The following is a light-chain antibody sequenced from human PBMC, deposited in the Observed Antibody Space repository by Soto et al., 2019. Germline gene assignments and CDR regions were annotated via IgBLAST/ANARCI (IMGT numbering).Light chain of an antibody. J-gene: IGLJ1*01. V-gene: IGLV2-14*01. CDR3: SSYTSSSVR. CDR1: SSDVGGYNY. CDR2: EVS. Sequence: QSALTQPASVSGSPGQSITISCTGTSSDVGGYNYVSWYQQHPGKAPKLMIYEVSNRPSGVSNRFSGSKSGNTASLTISGLQAEDEADYYCSSYTSSSVRFGTGTKLTVL.